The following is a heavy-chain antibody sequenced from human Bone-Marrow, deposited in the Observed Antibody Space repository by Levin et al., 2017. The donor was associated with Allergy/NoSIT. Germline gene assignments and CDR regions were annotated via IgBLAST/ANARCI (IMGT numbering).Heavy chain of an antibody. CDR2: IWYDGSNK. J-gene: IGHJ3*02. CDR3: ARDRHLVGRAWQWLIRDAFDS. CDR1: GFTFSSYG. Sequence: GGSLRLSCAASGFTFSSYGMHWVRQAPGKGLEWVAVIWYDGSNKYYADSVKGRFTISRDNSKNTLYLQMNSLRAEDTAVYYCARDRHLVGRAWQWLIRDAFDSWGQGTMVTVSS. V-gene: IGHV3-33*01. D-gene: IGHD6-19*01.